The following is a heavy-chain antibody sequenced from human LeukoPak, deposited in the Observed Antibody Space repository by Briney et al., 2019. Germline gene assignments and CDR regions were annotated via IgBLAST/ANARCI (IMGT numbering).Heavy chain of an antibody. CDR1: GGSISSGSYY. Sequence: PSETLSLTCTVSGGSISSGSYYWSWIRQPAGKGLEWIGRIYTSGSTNYNPSLKSRVTISVDTSKNQFSLKLNSVTAADTAVYYCARGVASGRELLRGEAFDIWGQGTMVTVSS. V-gene: IGHV4-61*02. J-gene: IGHJ3*02. CDR3: ARGVASGRELLRGEAFDI. D-gene: IGHD1-26*01. CDR2: IYTSGST.